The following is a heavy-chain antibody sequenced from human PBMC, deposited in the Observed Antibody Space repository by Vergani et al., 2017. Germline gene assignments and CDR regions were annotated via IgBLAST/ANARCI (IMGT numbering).Heavy chain of an antibody. Sequence: VRLQESGPGLMKPSETLSLTCSVSGGSMSGYYWSWIRQPPGKGLEWVGRSRNKARSYTTEYSASVKGRFTISRDDSRNSLYLQMNSLKTEDTAVYYCATLPLQTRQQVTSWGQGTLVTVSS. CDR1: GGSMSGYY. CDR3: ATLPLQTRQQVTS. J-gene: IGHJ5*02. CDR2: SRNKARSYTT. D-gene: IGHD6-13*01. V-gene: IGHV3-72*01.